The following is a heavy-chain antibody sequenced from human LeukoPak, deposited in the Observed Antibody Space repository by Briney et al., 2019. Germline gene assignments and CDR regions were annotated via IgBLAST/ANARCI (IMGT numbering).Heavy chain of an antibody. J-gene: IGHJ4*02. CDR2: MYSGGTA. CDR1: GFIVNSKY. Sequence: AGGSLRLSCEVSGFIVNSKYMSWIRQAPGKGLEWVSVMYSGGTAFYANSVRGRFSISRDNSKNTLYLQMNRLKVEDTAVYYCARSIPGPHCGGGGCPPTLTPFDLWGQGTLVTVSS. D-gene: IGHD2-15*01. CDR3: ARSIPGPHCGGGGCPPTLTPFDL. V-gene: IGHV3-53*01.